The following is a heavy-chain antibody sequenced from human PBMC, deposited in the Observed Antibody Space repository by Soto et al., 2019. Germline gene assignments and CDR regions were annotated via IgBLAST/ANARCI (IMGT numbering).Heavy chain of an antibody. D-gene: IGHD2-15*01. CDR1: GFTFSSYA. J-gene: IGHJ4*02. V-gene: IGHV3-23*01. Sequence: GGSLRLSCAASGFTFSSYAMSWVRQAPGKGLEWVSAISGSGGSTNYADSVKGRFTISRDNSKNTLYLQMNSLRAEDTAVYYCAKAQSANIVVVVAASDLFDYWGQGTLVTVSS. CDR2: ISGSGGST. CDR3: AKAQSANIVVVVAASDLFDY.